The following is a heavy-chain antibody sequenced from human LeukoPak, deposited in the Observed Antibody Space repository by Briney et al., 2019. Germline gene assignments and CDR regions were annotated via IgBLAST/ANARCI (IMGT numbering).Heavy chain of an antibody. CDR3: ARQAGGNSGPFDY. CDR1: GGSISSNY. Sequence: KPSETLSLTCTVSGGSISSNYCTWIRQPPGKELEWIGYIYNSGSTNHNPSLKSRVTISVDTSKNQFSLKLSTVTAADTAIYYCARQAGGNSGPFDYWGQGTLVTVSS. D-gene: IGHD4-23*01. CDR2: IYNSGST. V-gene: IGHV4-59*08. J-gene: IGHJ4*02.